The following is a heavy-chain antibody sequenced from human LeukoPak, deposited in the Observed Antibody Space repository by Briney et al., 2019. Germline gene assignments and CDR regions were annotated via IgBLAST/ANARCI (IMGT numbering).Heavy chain of an antibody. CDR3: ARAPVIVVVIAWLFDY. CDR2: IYYSGST. Sequence: PSETLSLTCTVSGGSISSSSYYWGWIRQPPGKGLEWIGSIYYSGSTYYNPSLKSRVTISVDTSKNQFSLKLSSVTAADTAVYYCARAPVIVVVIAWLFDYWGQGTLVTASS. CDR1: GGSISSSSYY. V-gene: IGHV4-39*01. J-gene: IGHJ4*02. D-gene: IGHD2-21*01.